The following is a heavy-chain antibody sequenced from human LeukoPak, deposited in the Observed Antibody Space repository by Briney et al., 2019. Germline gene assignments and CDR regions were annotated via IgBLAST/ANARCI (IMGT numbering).Heavy chain of an antibody. J-gene: IGHJ4*02. V-gene: IGHV4-34*01. CDR3: ARLGYCSSTSCYGYYFDY. CDR2: INHSGST. Sequence: SETLSLTCTVSGGSISSYYWSWIRQPPGKGLEWIGEINHSGSTNYNPSLKSRVTISVDTSKNQFSLKLSSVTAADTAVYYCARLGYCSSTSCYGYYFDYWGQGTLVTVSS. CDR1: GGSISSYY. D-gene: IGHD2-2*01.